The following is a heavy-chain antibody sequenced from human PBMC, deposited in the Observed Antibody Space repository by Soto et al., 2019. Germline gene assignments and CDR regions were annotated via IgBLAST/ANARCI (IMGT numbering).Heavy chain of an antibody. D-gene: IGHD3-22*01. CDR1: GGSISSYY. Sequence: PSETLSLTCTVSGGSISSYYWSCIRQPPGKGLEWIGNIYYSGSTNYNPSLKSRVTISVDTSKNQFSLNLSSVTAADTAVYYCARAVGFGSSGYYFDYWGQGTQVTAPQ. CDR3: ARAVGFGSSGYYFDY. CDR2: IYYSGST. V-gene: IGHV4-59*01. J-gene: IGHJ4*02.